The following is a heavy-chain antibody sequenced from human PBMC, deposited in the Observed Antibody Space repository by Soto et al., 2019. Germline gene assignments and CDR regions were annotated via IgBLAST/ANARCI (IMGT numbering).Heavy chain of an antibody. D-gene: IGHD3-3*02. V-gene: IGHV3-23*01. CDR2: ISGSGGST. CDR1: GFTFSSYA. J-gene: IGHJ4*02. CDR3: AKEISSRTQDAYYFDY. Sequence: EVQLLESGGGLVQPGGSLRLSCAASGFTFSSYAMSWVRQAPGKGLEWVSAISGSGGSTDYADSVKGRFTISRDNSKNTLYLQMNSLRAEDTAVYYWAKEISSRTQDAYYFDYWGQGTLVTVSS.